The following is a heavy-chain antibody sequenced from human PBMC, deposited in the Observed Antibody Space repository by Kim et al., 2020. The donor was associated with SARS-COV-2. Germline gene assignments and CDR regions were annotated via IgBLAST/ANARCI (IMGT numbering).Heavy chain of an antibody. CDR2: ISSSGSTI. CDR1: GFTFSDYY. V-gene: IGHV3-11*01. J-gene: IGHJ6*02. CDR3: ARDQMYSSQSYYYYGMDV. D-gene: IGHD5-18*01. Sequence: SLRLSCAASGFTFSDYYMSWIRQAPGKGLEWVSYISSSGSTIYYADSVKGRFTISRDNAKNSLYLQMNSLRAEDTAVYYCARDQMYSSQSYYYYGMDVWGQGTTVTVSS.